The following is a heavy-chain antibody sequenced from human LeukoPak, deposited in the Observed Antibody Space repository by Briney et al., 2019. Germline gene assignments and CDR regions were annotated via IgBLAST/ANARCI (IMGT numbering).Heavy chain of an antibody. J-gene: IGHJ3*02. Sequence: ASVKVSCKASGYTFSGFYIHWVRQAPGQGLEWMGWINPNSGGTNYAQKFQGRVTMTRDTSISTAYMELSRLRSDDTAVYYCARVWFGESDAFDIWGQGTMVTVSS. D-gene: IGHD3-10*01. CDR3: ARVWFGESDAFDI. CDR2: INPNSGGT. CDR1: GYTFSGFY. V-gene: IGHV1-2*02.